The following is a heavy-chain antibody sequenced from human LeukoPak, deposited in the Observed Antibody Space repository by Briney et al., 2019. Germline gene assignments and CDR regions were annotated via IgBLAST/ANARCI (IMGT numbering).Heavy chain of an antibody. V-gene: IGHV5-51*01. CDR3: ARQYGSGSYYNEELPFDY. J-gene: IGHJ4*02. CDR1: GYNFISYW. CDR2: IYPGDSDT. Sequence: LGESLKISCKGSGYNFISYWIGWVRQKPGKGLEWMGIIYPGDSDTRYSPSFQGQVTISADKSISTAYLQWSSLKASDTAMYYCARQYGSGSYYNEELPFDYWGQGTLVTVSS. D-gene: IGHD3-10*01.